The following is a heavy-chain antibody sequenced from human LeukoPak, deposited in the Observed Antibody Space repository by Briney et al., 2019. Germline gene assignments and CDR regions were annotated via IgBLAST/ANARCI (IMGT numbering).Heavy chain of an antibody. J-gene: IGHJ4*02. Sequence: PGGSLRLSCAASGFTFTTFNMNWVRQSPGKGLEWVSCISSSSDYIYYADSVKGRFTISRDNSRNSLYLQMNSLRAEDTAVYYCAGRDYGDYFFDSWGQGTLVTVS. CDR1: GFTFTTFN. CDR3: AGRDYGDYFFDS. D-gene: IGHD4-17*01. CDR2: ISSSSDYI. V-gene: IGHV3-21*01.